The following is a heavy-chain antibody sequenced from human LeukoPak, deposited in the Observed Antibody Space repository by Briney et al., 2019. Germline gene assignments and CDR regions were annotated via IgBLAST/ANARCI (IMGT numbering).Heavy chain of an antibody. CDR2: ISSSSSTI. D-gene: IGHD4-17*01. V-gene: IGHV3-48*01. Sequence: GGSLRLSCAASGFTFSSYSMNWVRQAPGKGLEWVSYISSSSSTIYYADSVKGRFTISRDNAKNTLYLQMNSLRAEDTAVYYCAKDRDGDYASAHPGNWFDPWGQGTLVTVSS. CDR1: GFTFSSYS. CDR3: AKDRDGDYASAHPGNWFDP. J-gene: IGHJ5*02.